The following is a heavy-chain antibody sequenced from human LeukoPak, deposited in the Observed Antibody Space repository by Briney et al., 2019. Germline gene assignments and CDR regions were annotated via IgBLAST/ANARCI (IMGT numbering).Heavy chain of an antibody. CDR3: ARGYCSSTSCYYQYYFDY. Sequence: GGSLRLSCAASGFTFSSYGMHWVRQAPGKGLEWVAVISYDGSNKYYADSVKGRFTISRDNSKNTLYLQMNSLRAEDTAVYYCARGYCSSTSCYYQYYFDYWGQGTLVTVSS. CDR2: ISYDGSNK. D-gene: IGHD2-2*01. CDR1: GFTFSSYG. V-gene: IGHV3-30*03. J-gene: IGHJ4*02.